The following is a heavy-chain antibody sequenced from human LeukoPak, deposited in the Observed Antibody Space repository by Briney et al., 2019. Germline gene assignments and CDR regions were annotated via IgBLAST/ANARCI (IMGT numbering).Heavy chain of an antibody. CDR2: ISASGGST. Sequence: GGSLRLSCAASGFTFSSYAMSWVRQAPKKGLEWVSVISASGGSTNYADSVKGRFTISRDNSKNTLYLQMNSLRAEDSAVYYCAKNYGSGSSVKYYYYMDVWGKGTTVTISS. CDR1: GFTFSSYA. V-gene: IGHV3-23*01. J-gene: IGHJ6*03. D-gene: IGHD3-10*01. CDR3: AKNYGSGSSVKYYYYMDV.